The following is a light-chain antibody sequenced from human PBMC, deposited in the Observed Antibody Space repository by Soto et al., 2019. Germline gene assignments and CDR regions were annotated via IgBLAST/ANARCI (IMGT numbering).Light chain of an antibody. J-gene: IGKJ1*01. Sequence: DIQMTQSPSSVSASVGDRVTMTCRASQGINSWLAWYQQKPGKAPKLLIYAASNLQSGVPPRFSGSGSGTDFTLTISSLQPEDFATYYCQQANSFPWTFGQGTKVDI. CDR2: AAS. CDR3: QQANSFPWT. CDR1: QGINSW. V-gene: IGKV1-12*01.